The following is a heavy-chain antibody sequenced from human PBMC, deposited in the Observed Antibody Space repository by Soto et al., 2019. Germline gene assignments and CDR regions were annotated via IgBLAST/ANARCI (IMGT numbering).Heavy chain of an antibody. CDR2: INEDSTYI. CDR1: GFAFNTYS. J-gene: IGHJ6*03. CDR3: VRDLGRYFRSGYMDL. D-gene: IGHD3-9*01. V-gene: IGHV3-21*02. Sequence: EVQLVESGGGLVKPGGSLRLSCTASGFAFNTYSMKWVRQAPGKGLEWVSSINEDSTYIYYADSLRGRITISRDNAKDSLFLQMNSLRPDDTAVYYCVRDLGRYFRSGYMDLWGDGATVTVSS.